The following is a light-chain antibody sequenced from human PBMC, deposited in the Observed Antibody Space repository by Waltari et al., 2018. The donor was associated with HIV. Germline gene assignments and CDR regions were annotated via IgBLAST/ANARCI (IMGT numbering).Light chain of an antibody. CDR2: KAS. CDR3: QQYNSYRT. J-gene: IGKJ4*01. CDR1: QSISSW. Sequence: DIPMTQSPSTLSASVGDRVTITCRASQSISSWLAWYQQKPGKAHKLLIYKASSLESGVPSRFSGSGSGTEFTLTISSLQPDDFATYYCQQYNSYRTFGGGTKVEIK. V-gene: IGKV1-5*03.